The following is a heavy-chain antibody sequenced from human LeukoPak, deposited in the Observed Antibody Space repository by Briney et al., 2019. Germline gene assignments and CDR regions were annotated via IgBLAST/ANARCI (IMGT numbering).Heavy chain of an antibody. CDR1: GVIFSSYG. CDR2: IYYDGGNK. J-gene: IGHJ6*02. Sequence: GGSLRLSSAASGVIFSSYGMNWVRQAPGEGLEGVAVIYYDGGNKYYADSARGRCTISTDNTKNTTFLQKSSLRAEETTAYYCVRDTFYSSGVYGLDVWGQGPTVTVSS. CDR3: VRDTFYSSGVYGLDV. D-gene: IGHD3-22*01. V-gene: IGHV3-33*02.